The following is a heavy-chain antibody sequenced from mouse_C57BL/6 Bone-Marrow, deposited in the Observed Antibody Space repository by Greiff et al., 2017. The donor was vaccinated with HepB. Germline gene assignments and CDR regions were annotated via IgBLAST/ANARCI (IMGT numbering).Heavy chain of an antibody. Sequence: EVKLVESGPGLVKPSQTVFLTCTVTGISITTGNYRWSWIRQFPGNKLEWIGYIYYSGTITYNPSLTSRTTITRDTPKNQFFLEMNSLTAEDTATYYCARFHYGSSYGWYFDVWGTGTTVTVSS. CDR1: GISITTGNYR. J-gene: IGHJ1*03. CDR2: IYYSGTI. V-gene: IGHV3-5*01. CDR3: ARFHYGSSYGWYFDV. D-gene: IGHD1-1*01.